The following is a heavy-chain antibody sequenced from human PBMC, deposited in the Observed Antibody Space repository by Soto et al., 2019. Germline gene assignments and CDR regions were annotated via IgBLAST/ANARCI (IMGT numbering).Heavy chain of an antibody. CDR1: GYTFRDYY. V-gene: IGHV3-11*01. Sequence: QVQLVESGGGLVKPGRSLRLSCAASGYTFRDYYMSWIRQAPGKRLEWVSYIRRSGSTIYYADSVKGRFTISRDNAKNSQYLQMNSPRAEDTDIYYCARDPRPTTLVRRLLNWFDPWGQGTLVTVSS. D-gene: IGHD4-17*01. CDR2: IRRSGSTI. J-gene: IGHJ5*02. CDR3: ARDPRPTTLVRRLLNWFDP.